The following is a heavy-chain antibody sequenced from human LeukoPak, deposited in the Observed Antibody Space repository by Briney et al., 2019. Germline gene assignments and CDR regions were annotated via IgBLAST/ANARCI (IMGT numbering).Heavy chain of an antibody. D-gene: IGHD1-26*01. Sequence: GGSLRLSCAASGFTFSSYEMNWVRQAPGKGLEWVSYISSSGSTIYYADSVKGRFTISRDNAKNSPYLQMNSLRAEDTAVYYCARVSGSYELDYWGQGTLVTVSS. V-gene: IGHV3-48*03. J-gene: IGHJ4*02. CDR1: GFTFSSYE. CDR3: ARVSGSYELDY. CDR2: ISSSGSTI.